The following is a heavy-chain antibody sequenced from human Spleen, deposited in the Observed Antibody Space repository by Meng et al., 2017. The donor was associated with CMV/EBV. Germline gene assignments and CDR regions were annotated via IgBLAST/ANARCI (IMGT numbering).Heavy chain of an antibody. CDR2: IKQDGSEK. J-gene: IGHJ6*02. D-gene: IGHD2-2*01. CDR1: GFTFSSYW. Sequence: GVLKISCAASGFTFSSYWMSWVRQAPGKGLEWVANIKQDGSEKYYVDSVKGRFTISRDNAKNSLYLQMNSLRAEDTAVYYCARTDCSSTSCYLPGYYYGMDVWGQGTTVTVSS. CDR3: ARTDCSSTSCYLPGYYYGMDV. V-gene: IGHV3-7*01.